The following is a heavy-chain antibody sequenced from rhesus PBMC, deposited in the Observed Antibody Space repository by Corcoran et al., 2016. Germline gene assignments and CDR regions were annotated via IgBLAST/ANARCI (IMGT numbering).Heavy chain of an antibody. J-gene: IGHJ6*01. CDR2: ISGSCGST. D-gene: IGHD6-31*01. V-gene: IGHV4-99*01. Sequence: QVQLQESGPAVVKPSETLSLTCAVSGYSISSGYYWGWIRQPPGKGLEYIGYISGSCGSTYYNPSLKSRGTISKDTAKNQFDRKLSSVPAADTVVYYCARRRVAAAGTDYGLDSWGQGVVVTVSS. CDR1: GYSISSGYY. CDR3: ARRRVAAAGTDYGLDS.